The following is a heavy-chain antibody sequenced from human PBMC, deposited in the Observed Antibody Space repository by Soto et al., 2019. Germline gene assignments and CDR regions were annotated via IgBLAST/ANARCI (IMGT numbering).Heavy chain of an antibody. CDR2: IYYSGST. J-gene: IGHJ4*02. CDR1: GGSVSSGSYY. D-gene: IGHD3-22*01. Sequence: SETLSLTCTVSGGSVSSGSYYWSWIRQPPGKGLEWIGHIYYSGSTYYNPSLKSRVSISVDTSKNQFSLKLSSVTAADTAMYYCAREYYYDSCGFDHWGQGTLVTVSS. V-gene: IGHV4-31*03. CDR3: AREYYYDSCGFDH.